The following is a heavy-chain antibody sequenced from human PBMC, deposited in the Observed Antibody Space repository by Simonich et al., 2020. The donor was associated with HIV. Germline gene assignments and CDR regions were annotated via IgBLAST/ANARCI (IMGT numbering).Heavy chain of an antibody. CDR2: IKRKPDGGKT. J-gene: IGHJ4*02. V-gene: IGHV3-15*01. CDR1: GFSFSNAW. CDR3: TTDGTSNYDFWNY. D-gene: IGHD3-3*01. Sequence: EVQLVESGGGLVKPGGSLRLSCAASGFSFSNAWMSWVRQAHGKGIEWVGRIKRKPDGGKTDYAAPVKSKFTISRDDSKNTLYLQMNSLKTEDTAVYYCTTDGTSNYDFWNYWGQGTLVTVSS.